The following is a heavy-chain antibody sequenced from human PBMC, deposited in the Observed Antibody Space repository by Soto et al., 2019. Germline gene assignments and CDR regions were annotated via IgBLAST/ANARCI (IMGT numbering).Heavy chain of an antibody. CDR3: ATAVDYDFWSGTTHYGMDV. CDR2: ISDDGTIT. Sequence: XGSLRLSCAASGLTFSQYWMHGVRQAPGQGLVWVSRISDDGTITDYADSVKGRFTVSRDNARNTHSLQMNSLRSEDTAVYFCATAVDYDFWSGTTHYGMDVWGQATTVTVSS. D-gene: IGHD3-3*01. J-gene: IGHJ6*02. V-gene: IGHV3-74*01. CDR1: GLTFSQYW.